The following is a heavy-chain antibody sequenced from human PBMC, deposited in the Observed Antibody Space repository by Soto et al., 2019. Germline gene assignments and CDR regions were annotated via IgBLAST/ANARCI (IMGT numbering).Heavy chain of an antibody. D-gene: IGHD1-7*01. Sequence: QVQLVQSGAEVKKPGSSVKVSCKASGGTFSSYAISWVRQAPGQGLEWMGGIIPIFGTANYAQKFQGRVTITADESTSTAYMELSSLRSDDTAVYYCARECELELRDYYGMDVWGQGTTVIVSS. CDR3: ARECELELRDYYGMDV. CDR2: IIPIFGTA. CDR1: GGTFSSYA. V-gene: IGHV1-69*01. J-gene: IGHJ6*02.